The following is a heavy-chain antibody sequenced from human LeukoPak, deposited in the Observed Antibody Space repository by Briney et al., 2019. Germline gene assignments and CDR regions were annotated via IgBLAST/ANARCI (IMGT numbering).Heavy chain of an antibody. V-gene: IGHV3-74*01. CDR1: GFTFSRYY. Sequence: GGSPRLSCAASGFTFSRYYMHWVRQAPGKGLVWVSRINSDGSSTIYADFAKGRFTVSRDNAKNTLYLEMSGLRAEDTAVYYCARPYNWSYAFFESWGQGTLVTVSS. J-gene: IGHJ4*02. D-gene: IGHD1-7*01. CDR2: INSDGSST. CDR3: ARPYNWSYAFFES.